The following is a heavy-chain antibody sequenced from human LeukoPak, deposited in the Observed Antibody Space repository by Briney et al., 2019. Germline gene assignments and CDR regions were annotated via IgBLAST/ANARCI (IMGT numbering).Heavy chain of an antibody. CDR1: GFTFSSHA. CDR2: ISGSGDTT. J-gene: IGHJ4*02. V-gene: IGHV3-23*01. Sequence: QPGASLRLSCAASGFTFSSHAMSWVRQAPGKGLEWVSGISGSGDTTYYADSVRGRFTISRDNSKNTLYLQMSSLRAEDTAVYYCVKEGLWFGELGHFDYWGQGTLVTVSS. CDR3: VKEGLWFGELGHFDY. D-gene: IGHD3-10*01.